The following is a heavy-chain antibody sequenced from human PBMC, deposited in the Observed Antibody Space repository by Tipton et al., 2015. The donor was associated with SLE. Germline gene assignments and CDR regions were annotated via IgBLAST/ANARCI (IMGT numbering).Heavy chain of an antibody. CDR1: GDSISSYY. CDR3: ARGKGDQAFGI. D-gene: IGHD2-2*01. CDR2: IYYSGST. V-gene: IGHV4-59*01. J-gene: IGHJ3*02. Sequence: TLSLTCTVSGDSISSYYWSWIRQPPGKGLEWIGYIYYSGSTNYNPSLKSRVTISLDTSKNQFSLKLSSVTAADTAVYYCARGKGDQAFGIWGQGTMVTVSS.